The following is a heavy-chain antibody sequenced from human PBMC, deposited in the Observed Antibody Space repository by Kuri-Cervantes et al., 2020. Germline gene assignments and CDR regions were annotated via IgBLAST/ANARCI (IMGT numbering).Heavy chain of an antibody. V-gene: IGHV3-53*01. Sequence: GESLKISCAASGFTVSANYMSWVRQAPGKGLESVSIIYSGDNTYYADSVKGRFTISRDSSKNTLYLQMNSLRAEDTAVYYCAKDEAMVRGGYYYYYGMDVWGQGTTVTVSS. J-gene: IGHJ6*02. CDR2: IYSGDNT. CDR1: GFTVSANY. CDR3: AKDEAMVRGGYYYYYGMDV. D-gene: IGHD3-10*01.